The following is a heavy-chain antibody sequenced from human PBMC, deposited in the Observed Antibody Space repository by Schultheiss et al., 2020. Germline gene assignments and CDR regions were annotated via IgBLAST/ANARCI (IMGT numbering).Heavy chain of an antibody. CDR3: AKDKRDYGDYYYYGMDV. V-gene: IGHV3-9*01. Sequence: GGSLRLSCAASGFTFDDYAMHWVRQAPGKGLEWVSGISWNSGSIGYADSVKGRFTISRDNAKNSLYLQMNSLRAEDTALYYCAKDKRDYGDYYYYGMDVWGQGTTVTVSS. CDR2: ISWNSGSI. J-gene: IGHJ6*02. CDR1: GFTFDDYA. D-gene: IGHD4-17*01.